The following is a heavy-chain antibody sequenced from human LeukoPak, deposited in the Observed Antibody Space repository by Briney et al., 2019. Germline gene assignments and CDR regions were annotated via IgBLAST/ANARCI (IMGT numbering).Heavy chain of an antibody. CDR1: GYSFNTYA. D-gene: IGHD3-22*01. CDR3: ARDRYPSSGYYYEDTFQV. V-gene: IGHV1-18*01. CDR2: ISTYNGNT. J-gene: IGHJ3*01. Sequence: VASVKVSCKASGYSFNTYALNWVRLAPGQGFEWMGWISTYNGNTKYAEKVQGRVTMTIDTSTSTAYMELRSLTSDDTAVYYCARDRYPSSGYYYEDTFQVWGQGTMVTVSS.